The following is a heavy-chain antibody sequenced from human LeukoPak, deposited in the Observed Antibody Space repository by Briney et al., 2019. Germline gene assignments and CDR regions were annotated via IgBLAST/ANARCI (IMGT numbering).Heavy chain of an antibody. CDR1: GFTFSSYA. CDR2: ISYDGSNK. Sequence: GGSLRLSCAASGFTFSSYAMHWVRQAPGKGLEWVAVISYDGSNKYYADSVKGRFTISRDNSKNTLYLQMNSLRAEDTAVYYCAREPLDYWGQGTLVTVSS. D-gene: IGHD1-14*01. V-gene: IGHV3-30*04. J-gene: IGHJ4*02. CDR3: AREPLDY.